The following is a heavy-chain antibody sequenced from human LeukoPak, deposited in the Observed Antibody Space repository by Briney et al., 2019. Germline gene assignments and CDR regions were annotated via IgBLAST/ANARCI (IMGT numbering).Heavy chain of an antibody. CDR3: VKKLVADIPPFS. D-gene: IGHD2-21*02. CDR1: GLSFSTYA. V-gene: IGHV3-23*01. J-gene: IGHJ5*02. CDR2: ITGSGGST. Sequence: GGSLRLSCAASGLSFSTYAMSWVRQGPGKGLEWVPGITGSGGSTYYADSVKGRFTISRDNSKNTLYLQMNSLRAEDTAIYYCVKKLVADIPPFSWGQGTLVTVSS.